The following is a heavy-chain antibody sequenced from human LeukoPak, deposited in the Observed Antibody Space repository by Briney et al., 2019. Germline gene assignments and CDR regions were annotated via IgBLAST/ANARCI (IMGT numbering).Heavy chain of an antibody. CDR3: ARSGSLRYFDWLFGSFDY. J-gene: IGHJ4*02. V-gene: IGHV1-46*01. CDR1: GYTFTSYY. CDR2: INPSGGST. D-gene: IGHD3-9*01. Sequence: GASVKVSCKASGYTFTSYYMHWVRQAPGQGLEWMGIINPSGGSTSYAQKFQGRVTMTRDMSTSTVYMELSSLRSEDTAVYYCARSGSLRYFDWLFGSFDYWGQGTLVTVSS.